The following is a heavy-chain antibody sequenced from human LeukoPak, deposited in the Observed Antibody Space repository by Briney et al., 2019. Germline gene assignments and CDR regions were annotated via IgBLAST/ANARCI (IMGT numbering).Heavy chain of an antibody. V-gene: IGHV3-33*01. CDR2: ICHDGSHK. J-gene: IGHJ4*02. D-gene: IGHD3-10*01. Sequence: PGRSLRLSCAASGFNFDTYAMHWVRQAPGQGLEGVALICHDGSHKFYSNSVRGQFTISRDNSKNTVYLQMNNLRPDDTAVYYCAREMFGSGSYPDFWGQGTLVTVSS. CDR1: GFNFDTYA. CDR3: AREMFGSGSYPDF.